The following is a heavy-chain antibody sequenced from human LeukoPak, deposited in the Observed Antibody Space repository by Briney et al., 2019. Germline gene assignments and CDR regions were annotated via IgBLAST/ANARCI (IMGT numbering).Heavy chain of an antibody. V-gene: IGHV3-7*01. CDR1: GFTFSSYW. CDR3: ARDSSPARPNYYFDY. CDR2: IKQDGSEK. D-gene: IGHD6-6*01. J-gene: IGHJ4*02. Sequence: GGSLRLSCAASGFTFSSYWMTWVRRAPGKGLEWVANIKQDGSEKYYVGSVKGRFTISRDNAKNSLYLQMNSLRAEDTAVYYCARDSSPARPNYYFDYWGQGTLVTASS.